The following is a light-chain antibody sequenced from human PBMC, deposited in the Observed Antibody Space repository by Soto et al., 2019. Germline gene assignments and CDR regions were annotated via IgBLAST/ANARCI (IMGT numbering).Light chain of an antibody. CDR2: GAS. CDR3: QQYNSWPLT. J-gene: IGKJ4*01. CDR1: QSVYSN. V-gene: IGKV3-15*01. Sequence: EVLMTQSPATLSVSPGERVTLSCRASQSVYSNLAWYQQKPGHAPRLLIYGASTRAPGLPARFSGSGSGTEFTLTISSLQSEDFAVYYCQQYNSWPLTFGGGTKVEIK.